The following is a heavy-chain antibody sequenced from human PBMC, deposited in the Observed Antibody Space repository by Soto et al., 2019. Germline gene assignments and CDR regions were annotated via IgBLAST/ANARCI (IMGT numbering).Heavy chain of an antibody. CDR2: ISSNGGST. J-gene: IGHJ4*02. V-gene: IGHV3-64*01. Sequence: PKRHSCTASGLTFSSYAMHWVRQAPGKRLEYVSAISSNGGSTYYANSVKGRFTISRDNSKNTLYLQMGSLRAEDMAMYYCATDTVYGDYAYYWGQGTLVTVSS. CDR1: GLTFSSYA. D-gene: IGHD4-17*01. CDR3: ATDTVYGDYAYY.